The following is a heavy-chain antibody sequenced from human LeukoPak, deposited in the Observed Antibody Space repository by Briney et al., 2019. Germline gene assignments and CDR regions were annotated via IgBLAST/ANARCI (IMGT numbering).Heavy chain of an antibody. CDR1: GYTFTGYY. D-gene: IGHD3-9*01. Sequence: GASVKVSCKASGYTFTGYYIHWVRQAPGQGLEWMGWIKPNSGGTNYAQKFQGRVTMTRDTSISTAYMELSRLRSDDTAVYYCAAREYDILTGYLGAFDIWGQGTMVTVSS. V-gene: IGHV1-2*02. CDR2: IKPNSGGT. CDR3: AAREYDILTGYLGAFDI. J-gene: IGHJ3*02.